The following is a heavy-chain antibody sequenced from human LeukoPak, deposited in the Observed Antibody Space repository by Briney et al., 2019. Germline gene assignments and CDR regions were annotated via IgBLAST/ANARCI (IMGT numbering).Heavy chain of an antibody. Sequence: TPSETLSLTCAVSGGSISSGSYSWSWIRQPPGKGLEWIGYIYYSGSTNYNPSLKSRVTISVDTSKNQFSLKLSSVTAADTAVYYCARTGGTSFFDYWGQGTLVTVSS. CDR3: ARTGGTSFFDY. V-gene: IGHV4-61*01. CDR1: GGSISSGSYS. D-gene: IGHD2-2*01. CDR2: IYYSGST. J-gene: IGHJ4*02.